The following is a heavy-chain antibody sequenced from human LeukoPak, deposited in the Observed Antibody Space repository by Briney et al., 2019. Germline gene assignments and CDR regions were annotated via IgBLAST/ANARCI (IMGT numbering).Heavy chain of an antibody. D-gene: IGHD2-2*01. CDR1: GFTLGNYW. CDR2: IKEDGSEK. J-gene: IGHJ4*02. CDR3: ARSTPIPSLFDY. Sequence: GGSLRLSCAASGFTLGNYWMTWVRQAPGKGLEWVAKIKEDGSEKYYVDSVRGRFTISRDNAKNSLYLQMNSLRAEDTAVYYCARSTPIPSLFDYWGQGTLVTVSS. V-gene: IGHV3-7*01.